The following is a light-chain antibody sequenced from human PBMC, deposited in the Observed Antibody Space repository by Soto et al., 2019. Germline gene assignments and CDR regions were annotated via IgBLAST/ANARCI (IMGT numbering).Light chain of an antibody. CDR1: SSDVGGYNY. J-gene: IGLJ3*02. CDR2: EVS. Sequence: QSALTQPPSASGSPGQSVAISCTGTSSDVGGYNYVSWYQQHPGKAPKLIIYEVSKRPSGVPDRFSGSKSGNTASLTVSGLQAEDEADYYCSSYAGSGVFGGGTTVTVL. V-gene: IGLV2-8*01. CDR3: SSYAGSGV.